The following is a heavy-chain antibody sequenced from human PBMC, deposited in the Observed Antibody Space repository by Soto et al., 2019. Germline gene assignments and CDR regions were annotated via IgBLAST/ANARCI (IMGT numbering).Heavy chain of an antibody. Sequence: QVQLQESGPGLVKPSQTLSLTCTVSGGSISSGAYYWSWIRQHPGKGLEWIGYTYYSGNTYYNPSLKSRVTISVDTSKNQFSLKVSSVTAADTAVYYCARESRDGFNSPFDYWGQGTLVTVSS. CDR2: TYYSGNT. J-gene: IGHJ4*02. CDR1: GGSISSGAYY. CDR3: ARESRDGFNSPFDY. V-gene: IGHV4-31*03. D-gene: IGHD5-12*01.